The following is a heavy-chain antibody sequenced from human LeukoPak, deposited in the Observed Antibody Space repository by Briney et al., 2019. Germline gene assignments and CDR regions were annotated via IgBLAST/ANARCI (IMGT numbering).Heavy chain of an antibody. V-gene: IGHV3-30*18. D-gene: IGHD3-22*01. CDR2: ISYDGSNK. CDR3: AKATRGIDSSGYYLPLYDY. J-gene: IGHJ4*02. CDR1: GFTFSSYG. Sequence: GGSLRLSCAASGFTFSSYGMHWVRQAPGKGLEWVAVISYDGSNKYYADSVKGRFTISRDNSKNTPYLQMNSLRAEDTAVCYCAKATRGIDSSGYYLPLYDYWGQGTLVTVSS.